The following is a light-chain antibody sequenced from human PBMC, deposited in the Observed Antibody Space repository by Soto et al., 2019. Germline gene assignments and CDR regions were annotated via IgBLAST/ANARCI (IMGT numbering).Light chain of an antibody. CDR1: QSISSY. Sequence: DIQMTQSPSSLSASVGDRVTITCRASQSISSYLNWYQQKPGKAPKLLIYAASSLQSGVPSRFIGSGSGTDFTLTISSLQPEDFATYYYQQSYSTPPFTFGPATKVDIK. CDR3: QQSYSTPPFT. V-gene: IGKV1-39*01. J-gene: IGKJ3*01. CDR2: AAS.